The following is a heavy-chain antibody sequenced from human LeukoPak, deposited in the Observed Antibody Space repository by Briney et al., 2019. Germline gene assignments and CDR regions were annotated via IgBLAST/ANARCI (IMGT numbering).Heavy chain of an antibody. CDR3: AKGSTYNYDSVGYPIDY. J-gene: IGHJ4*02. CDR2: INWNSGSR. D-gene: IGHD3-22*01. V-gene: IGHV3-9*01. CDR1: GFTFDDYA. Sequence: PGGSLRLSCAASGFTFDDYAMHWVRQVPGKGLEWVSGINWNSGSRGYAESVKGRFTISRDNAKNSLYLQMNTLRPEDTAFYYCAKGSTYNYDSVGYPIDYWGQGTLVTVSS.